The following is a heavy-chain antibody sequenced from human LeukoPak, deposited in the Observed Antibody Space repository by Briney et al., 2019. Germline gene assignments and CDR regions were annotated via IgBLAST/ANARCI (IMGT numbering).Heavy chain of an antibody. V-gene: IGHV4-39*07. CDR3: ARDGSDAFDEIDL. D-gene: IGHD3-9*01. J-gene: IGHJ4*02. CDR1: GGSMNSSSYY. Sequence: SETLSLTCSVSGGSMNSSSYYWAWLRQPPGKGLEWIGNVYYTGSTYYKSSLKSRVTISLDMSKNHFSLKLSSVTAADTAVYFCARDGSDAFDEIDLWGQGTLVTVSS. CDR2: VYYTGST.